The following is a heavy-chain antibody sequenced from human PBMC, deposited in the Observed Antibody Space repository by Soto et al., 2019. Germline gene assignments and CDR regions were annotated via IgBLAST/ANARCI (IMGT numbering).Heavy chain of an antibody. CDR2: INAGNGNT. J-gene: IGHJ4*02. CDR1: GYTFTSYA. CDR3: ARRYGSCFDY. V-gene: IGHV1-3*01. D-gene: IGHD6-6*01. Sequence: ASVKVSCKASGYTFTSYAMHWVRQAPGQRLEWMGWINAGNGNTKYSQKFQGRVTITRDTSASTAYMELSSVTAADTAVYYCARRYGSCFDYWGQGTQVTVSS.